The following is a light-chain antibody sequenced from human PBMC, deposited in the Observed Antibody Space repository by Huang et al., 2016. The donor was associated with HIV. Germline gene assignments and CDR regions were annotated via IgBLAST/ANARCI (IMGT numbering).Light chain of an antibody. CDR1: QSLVSSDGNTY. V-gene: IGKV2-30*01. J-gene: IGKJ1*01. CDR3: MQGTHWPPT. CDR2: KVS. Sequence: DVVMTQSPLSLPVTLGQPASISCRSSQSLVSSDGNTYLNWFQQRPCQSPRRLISKVSNRDAGGPDRVSGSGSGTDFTLKISRVEAEDVGVYYCMQGTHWPPTFAQGTKVEIK.